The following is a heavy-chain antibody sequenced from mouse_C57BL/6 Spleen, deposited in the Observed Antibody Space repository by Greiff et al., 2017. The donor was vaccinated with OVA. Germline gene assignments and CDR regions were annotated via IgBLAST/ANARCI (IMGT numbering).Heavy chain of an antibody. D-gene: IGHD1-1*01. V-gene: IGHV5S21*01. CDR1: GFTFSSYA. CDR2: ISSGGDYT. CDR3: AGGITTVVAPLLDFDV. Sequence: EVKLQESGEGLVKPGGSLKLSCAASGFTFSSYAMSWVRQTPEKRLEWVAYISSGGDYTYYADTVKGRFTISRDNARNPLYLQMSSLKSEDTAMYYCAGGITTVVAPLLDFDVWGTGTTVTVSS. J-gene: IGHJ1*03.